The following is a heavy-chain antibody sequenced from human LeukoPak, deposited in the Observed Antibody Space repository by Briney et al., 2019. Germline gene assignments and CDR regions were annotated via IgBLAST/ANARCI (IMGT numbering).Heavy chain of an antibody. V-gene: IGHV3-23*01. D-gene: IGHD2-15*01. CDR1: GFTFSSYA. Sequence: GGSLRLSCAASGFTFSSYAMSWVRQGPGKGLEWVSCINDSGGRTYYADSVKGRFTISRDNSKNTLYLQMNSLRAEDTAVYYCAKWGCSGGSCYPFDYWGQGTLVTVSS. J-gene: IGHJ4*02. CDR3: AKWGCSGGSCYPFDY. CDR2: INDSGGRT.